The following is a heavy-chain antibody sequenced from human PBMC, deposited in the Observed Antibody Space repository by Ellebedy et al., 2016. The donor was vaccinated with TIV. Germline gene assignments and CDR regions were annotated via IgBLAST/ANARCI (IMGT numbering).Heavy chain of an antibody. Sequence: GESLKISCAGSGYVFSIYWIAWMRQMPGKGLEWMGVIYPGDSDTRYSPSFQGQVTISADKSITTAYLQWNSLKASDTGIYYCARDARDWGQGTLVTVSS. CDR1: GYVFSIYW. CDR3: ARDARD. CDR2: IYPGDSDT. V-gene: IGHV5-51*01. J-gene: IGHJ4*02.